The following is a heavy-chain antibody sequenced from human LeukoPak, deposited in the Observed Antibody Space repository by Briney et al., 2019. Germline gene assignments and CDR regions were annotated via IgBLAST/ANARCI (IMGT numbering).Heavy chain of an antibody. J-gene: IGHJ3*02. CDR2: IYYSGST. CDR1: GGSISSSSYY. CDR3: ARHRSMITFGGVIVIQSGAFDI. Sequence: SETLSLTCTASGGSISSSSYYWGWIRQPPGKGLEWIGSIYYSGSTYYNPSLKSRVTISVDTSKNQFSLKLSSVTAADTAVYYCARHRSMITFGGVIVIQSGAFDIWGQGTMVTVSS. D-gene: IGHD3-16*02. V-gene: IGHV4-39*01.